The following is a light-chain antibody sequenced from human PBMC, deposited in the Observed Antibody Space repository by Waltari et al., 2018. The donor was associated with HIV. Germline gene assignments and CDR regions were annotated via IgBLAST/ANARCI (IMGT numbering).Light chain of an antibody. CDR2: NNK. V-gene: IGLV1-47*01. CDR3: GVWDDNLRGV. CDR1: DSNVGSHY. Sequence: QAVLTQPPSASASSGQKITISCSGGDSNVGSHYVYWYPQFPGVAPKLLLYNNKQRASGVPDRFSGSKSGTSASLTISGLRSEDEGIYFCGVWDDNLRGVFGGGTRLTVL. J-gene: IGLJ2*01.